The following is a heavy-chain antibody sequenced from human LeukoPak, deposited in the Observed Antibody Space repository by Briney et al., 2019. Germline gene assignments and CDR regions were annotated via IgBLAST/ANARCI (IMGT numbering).Heavy chain of an antibody. CDR1: GFTFSSFD. CDR2: ISTSSRYI. D-gene: IGHD3-22*01. Sequence: PGGSLRLSCAASGFTFSSFDMNWVRQAPGKGLEWVSSISTSSRYIYYRDSVKGRFTISRDNAKNSLYLQMNSLRAEDTAVYYCARDREYDSSGYFDYWGQGTLVTVSS. V-gene: IGHV3-21*01. CDR3: ARDREYDSSGYFDY. J-gene: IGHJ4*02.